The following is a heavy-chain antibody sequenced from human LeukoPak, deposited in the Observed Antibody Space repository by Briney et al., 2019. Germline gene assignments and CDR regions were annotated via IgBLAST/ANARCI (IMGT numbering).Heavy chain of an antibody. J-gene: IGHJ3*02. Sequence: GGSLRLSCAASRFTFSSYWMSWVRQAPGKGLEWVADIKQDGSEKYFADSVKARFTISRDNAKNSLYLQMNSLRPEDTAVYYCARSSYGAFDSWGQRRIVAVSS. CDR1: RFTFSSYW. CDR3: ARSSYGAFDS. D-gene: IGHD1-26*01. V-gene: IGHV3-7*05. CDR2: IKQDGSEK.